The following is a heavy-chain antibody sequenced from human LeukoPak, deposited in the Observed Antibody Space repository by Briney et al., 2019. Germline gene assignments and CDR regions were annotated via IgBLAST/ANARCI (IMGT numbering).Heavy chain of an antibody. CDR3: ARDLVKTRWYFDY. J-gene: IGHJ4*02. Sequence: SETLSLTCTVSGASISSTSYCWGWIRQPAGKGLEWIGHIHTSGSTNYNPSLKSRVTISVDTSKNQFSLKLSSVTAADTAVYYCARDLVKTRWYFDYWGQGTLVTVSS. CDR2: IHTSGST. D-gene: IGHD4-23*01. V-gene: IGHV4-61*09. CDR1: GASISSTSYC.